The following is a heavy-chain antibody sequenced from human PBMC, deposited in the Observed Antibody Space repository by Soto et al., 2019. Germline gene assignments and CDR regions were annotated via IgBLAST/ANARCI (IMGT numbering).Heavy chain of an antibody. CDR3: ARHFDF. CDR1: GGSIRSFY. J-gene: IGHJ4*02. V-gene: IGHV4-59*08. Sequence: QVQLQESGPGLVKPSETLSLTCTVSGGSIRSFYWSWFRQPPGKGLEWIGSIYYSGSTNYNPSLKSRVTLSIDTSKNEFSLRLSSVTAADTAVYYCARHFDFWGQGTLGSVSS. CDR2: IYYSGST.